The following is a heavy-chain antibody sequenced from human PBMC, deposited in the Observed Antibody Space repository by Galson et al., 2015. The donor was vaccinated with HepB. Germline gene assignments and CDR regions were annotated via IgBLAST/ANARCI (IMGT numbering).Heavy chain of an antibody. CDR1: GYKFTDNG. Sequence: SVKVSCKASGYKFTDNGISWVRQAPGQGLEWLGLISANSGNTNFAQRLQGRVTMTRDTSTSTAYMELRRLRSDDTAVYYCARDRSHSLDFWGQGTLVTVSS. CDR3: ARDRSHSLDF. CDR2: ISANSGNT. V-gene: IGHV1-18*04. J-gene: IGHJ4*02. D-gene: IGHD6-6*01.